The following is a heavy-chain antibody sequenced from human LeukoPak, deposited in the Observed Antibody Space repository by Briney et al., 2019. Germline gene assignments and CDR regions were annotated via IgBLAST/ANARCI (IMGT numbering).Heavy chain of an antibody. D-gene: IGHD1-1*01. J-gene: IGHJ6*03. Sequence: ASVKVSCKVSGYTLTELSMHWVRQAPGKGLEWMGGFDPEDGETIYAQKLQGRVTMTTDTSTSTAYMELRSLRSDDTAVYYCASGPGRYYLDVWGKGTTVTISS. V-gene: IGHV1-24*01. CDR2: FDPEDGET. CDR1: GYTLTELS. CDR3: ASGPGRYYLDV.